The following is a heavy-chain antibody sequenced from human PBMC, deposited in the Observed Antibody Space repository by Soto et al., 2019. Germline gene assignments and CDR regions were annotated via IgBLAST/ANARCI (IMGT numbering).Heavy chain of an antibody. CDR1: GGSFSGYY. D-gene: IGHD5-18*01. CDR3: AFGGGWDGYSPFDY. V-gene: IGHV4-34*01. J-gene: IGHJ4*02. Sequence: SETLSLTCAVYGGSFSGYYWSWIRQPPGKGLEWIGEINHSGSTNYNPSLKSRVTISVDTSKNQFSLKLSSVTAADTAVYYCAFGGGWDGYSPFDYWGQATLLTVSS. CDR2: INHSGST.